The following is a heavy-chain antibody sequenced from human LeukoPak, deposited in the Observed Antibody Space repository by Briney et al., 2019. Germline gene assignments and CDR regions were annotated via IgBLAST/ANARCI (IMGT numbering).Heavy chain of an antibody. CDR3: AREGRLWFGAHYYYYMDV. CDR1: GGTFSSYA. J-gene: IGHJ6*03. D-gene: IGHD3-10*01. V-gene: IGHV1-69*06. Sequence: SVKVSCKASGGTFSSYAISWVRQAPGQGLEWMGGIIPIFGTANYAQKFQGRVTITADKSTSTAHMELNSLRSEDTAVYYCAREGRLWFGAHYYYYMDVWGKGTTVTVSS. CDR2: IIPIFGTA.